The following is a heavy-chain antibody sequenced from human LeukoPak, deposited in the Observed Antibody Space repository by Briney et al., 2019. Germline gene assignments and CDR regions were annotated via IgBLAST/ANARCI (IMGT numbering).Heavy chain of an antibody. CDR2: IYPGDSDT. Sequence: GESLQISCKGSGYRFTSYWIGWVRPLPGKGLEWMGIIYPGDSDTRYSPSFQGQVTISADKSISTAYLQWSSLKASDTAMYYCARQSLTFGIDYWGQGTLVTVSS. CDR1: GYRFTSYW. J-gene: IGHJ4*02. D-gene: IGHD3-16*01. CDR3: ARQSLTFGIDY. V-gene: IGHV5-51*01.